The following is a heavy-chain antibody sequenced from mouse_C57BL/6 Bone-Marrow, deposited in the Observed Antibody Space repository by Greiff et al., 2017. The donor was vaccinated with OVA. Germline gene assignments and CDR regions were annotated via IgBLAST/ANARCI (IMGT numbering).Heavy chain of an antibody. CDR3: ARDQITTVVATGAMDY. CDR1: GFTFSSYA. J-gene: IGHJ4*01. Sequence: EVMLVESGGGLVTPGGSLTLSCAVSGFTFSSYAMSWVRQPPEKRLEWVGTIRDGGSYTYYPDNVKGRFTISRDNAKNNLYLQMSHLKSEDIAMYYCARDQITTVVATGAMDYWGQGTSVTVSS. CDR2: IRDGGSYT. V-gene: IGHV5-4*03. D-gene: IGHD1-1*01.